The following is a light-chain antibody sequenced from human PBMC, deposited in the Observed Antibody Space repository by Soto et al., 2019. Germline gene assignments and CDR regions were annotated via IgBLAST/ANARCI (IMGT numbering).Light chain of an antibody. Sequence: EVXMTQSPATLSVSPGERATLSCRASQSISSNLAWYQQKPGQAPRLLIFGASSRATGIPARFSGSGSGTDFTLTISSLQSEDFAVYYCQQYSNWPVTFGPGTKVDIK. CDR2: GAS. CDR3: QQYSNWPVT. CDR1: QSISSN. J-gene: IGKJ3*01. V-gene: IGKV3-15*01.